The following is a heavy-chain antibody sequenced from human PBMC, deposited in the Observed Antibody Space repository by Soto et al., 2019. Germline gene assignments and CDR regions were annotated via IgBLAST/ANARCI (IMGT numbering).Heavy chain of an antibody. V-gene: IGHV3-23*01. Sequence: PGGSLRLSCAASGFTFSTYAMSWVRQAPGKGLEWVAGISMSGGNSYYADSVKGRFTISRDNSKSTLYLQMNNLRAEDTAIYYCADGGEWSFNFVYWGQGTLVTVSS. D-gene: IGHD3-3*01. CDR3: ADGGEWSFNFVY. J-gene: IGHJ4*02. CDR2: ISMSGGNS. CDR1: GFTFSTYA.